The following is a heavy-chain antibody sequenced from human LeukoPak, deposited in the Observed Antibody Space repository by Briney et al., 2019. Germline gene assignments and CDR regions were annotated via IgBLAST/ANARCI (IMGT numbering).Heavy chain of an antibody. D-gene: IGHD6-13*01. J-gene: IGHJ4*02. CDR2: IKEDESEK. CDR3: AREGLPYSSDY. Sequence: PGRSLRPSCAASGFTFSSYWMRWVRQAPGKGLEWVANIKEDESEKNYVDSVEGRFTISRDNAKNSLYLQMNSLRVEDTAIYYCAREGLPYSSDYWGQGTLVTVSS. CDR1: GFTFSSYW. V-gene: IGHV3-7*01.